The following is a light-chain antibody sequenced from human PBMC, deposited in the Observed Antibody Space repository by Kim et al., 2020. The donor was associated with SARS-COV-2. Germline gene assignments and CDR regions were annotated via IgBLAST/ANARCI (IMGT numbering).Light chain of an antibody. CDR1: QSVSSTY. CDR3: QQYGNLRYT. CDR2: GTS. J-gene: IGKJ2*01. V-gene: IGKV3-20*01. Sequence: LSPGERAPLSCRASQSVSSTYLAWYQQKPGQAPRLLIYGTSSRATGIPDRFSGSGSETDFTLTISRLEPEDFAVYYCQQYGNLRYTFGQGTKLEI.